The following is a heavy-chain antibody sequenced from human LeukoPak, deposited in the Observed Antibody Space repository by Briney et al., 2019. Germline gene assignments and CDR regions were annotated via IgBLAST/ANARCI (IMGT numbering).Heavy chain of an antibody. CDR1: GGSISSYY. V-gene: IGHV4-59*01. CDR3: ARDGGGSPGDAFDI. J-gene: IGHJ3*02. CDR2: IYYSGST. Sequence: EPSETLSLTCTVAGGSISSYYWSWIRQPPGKGLEWIGYIYYSGSTNYNPSLKSRVTISVDTSKNQFSLKLSSVTAADTAVYYCARDGGGSPGDAFDIWGQGTMVTVSS. D-gene: IGHD4-23*01.